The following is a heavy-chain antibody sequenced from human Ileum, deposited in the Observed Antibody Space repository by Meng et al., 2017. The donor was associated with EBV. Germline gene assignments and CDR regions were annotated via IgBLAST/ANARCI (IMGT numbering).Heavy chain of an antibody. CDR1: GYTFRSHA. V-gene: IGHV7-4-1*02. CDR2: INSNTGNS. J-gene: IGHJ4*02. D-gene: IGHD6-19*01. Sequence: QVWLVKSGSELRKPGASVKVSCKASGYTFRSHAMSWVRQAPGQGLEWMGWINSNTGNSTYAQGFTGRFVFSLDTSVSTAYLHINSLKTEDTAVYYCAREVGQGWYYFDYWGQGTLVTVSS. CDR3: AREVGQGWYYFDY.